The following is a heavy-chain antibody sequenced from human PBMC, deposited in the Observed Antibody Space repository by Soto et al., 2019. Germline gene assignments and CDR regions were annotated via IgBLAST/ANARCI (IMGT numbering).Heavy chain of an antibody. CDR2: ISGSGGTT. J-gene: IGHJ4*02. D-gene: IGHD3-10*01. V-gene: IGHV3-23*01. CDR1: GFTFSNYA. CDR3: EKNNMGYYLDY. Sequence: EVQVLESGGALVQPGGSLRLSCAASGFTFSNYAMSWVRQAPGKGLEWVSSISGSGGTTYYADSVKGRLTLSRDNSKNTLYLQMNSLRVEDTAVYYCEKNNMGYYLDYWGQGTLVTVSS.